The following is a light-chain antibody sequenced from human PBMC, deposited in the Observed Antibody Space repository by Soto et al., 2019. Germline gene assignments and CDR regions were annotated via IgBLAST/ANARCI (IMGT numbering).Light chain of an antibody. CDR3: QQYNSWLT. J-gene: IGKJ4*01. CDR1: QSISSW. Sequence: DIQMTQSPSTLSASIGDRVTITCRASQSISSWLAWYQQKPGKAPKFLIYKASSLESGVPSRFSGSGSGTEFSLTISGLQSEDFGVYYCQQYNSWLTFGGGTKVDIK. V-gene: IGKV1-5*03. CDR2: KAS.